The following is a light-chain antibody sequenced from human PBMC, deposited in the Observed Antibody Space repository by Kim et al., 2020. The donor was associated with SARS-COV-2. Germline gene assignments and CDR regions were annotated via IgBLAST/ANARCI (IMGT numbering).Light chain of an antibody. CDR2: TAS. V-gene: IGKV1-39*01. Sequence: IQMTQSPSSLSASVGDRVTITCRASQSISSYLNWYQQKPGKAPNLLIYTASSLQSGVPSRFSGSGSGTDFSLTISSLQPDDFATYYCQQSYSTPYTFGQGTKLEI. CDR1: QSISSY. J-gene: IGKJ2*01. CDR3: QQSYSTPYT.